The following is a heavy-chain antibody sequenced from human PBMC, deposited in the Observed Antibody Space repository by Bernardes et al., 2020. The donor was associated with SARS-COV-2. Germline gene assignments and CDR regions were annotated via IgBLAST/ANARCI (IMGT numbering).Heavy chain of an antibody. CDR3: ARDRGFNWLDP. D-gene: IGHD1-26*01. V-gene: IGHV4-59*01. J-gene: IGHJ5*02. Sequence: SETLSLTCSVSGDSISSYYWSWIRQPPGKGLEWIGYIDYSGCTYYNSSLMGRVTISVDTSKNHFSLRLTSVTAADAVVYYCARDRGFNWLDPLCQGTQVTVSS. CDR1: GDSISSYY. CDR2: IDYSGCT.